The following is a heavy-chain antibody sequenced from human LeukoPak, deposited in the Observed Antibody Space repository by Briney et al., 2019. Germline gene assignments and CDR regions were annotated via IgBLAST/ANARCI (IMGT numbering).Heavy chain of an antibody. J-gene: IGHJ6*02. D-gene: IGHD3-10*01. Sequence: PSETLSLTCTVSGGSISSYYWSWIRQPAGKGLEWIGRIYTSGSTNYNPSLKSRVTMSVDTSKNQFSLKLSSVTAADTAFYYCARGLTNYYGSGTYYLSGGMDVWGQGTTVTVSS. CDR2: IYTSGST. CDR1: GGSISSYY. V-gene: IGHV4-4*07. CDR3: ARGLTNYYGSGTYYLSGGMDV.